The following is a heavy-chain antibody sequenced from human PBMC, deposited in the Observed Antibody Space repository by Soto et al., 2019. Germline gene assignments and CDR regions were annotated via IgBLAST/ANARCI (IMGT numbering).Heavy chain of an antibody. CDR1: GGTFSNDI. V-gene: IGHV1-69*08. D-gene: IGHD2-2*02. CDR3: ALGYCISTSCYKRRIAFDI. Sequence: SVKVSCKTSGGTFSNDIITWVRQAPGQGLEWMGRIIPLLDTTNYAQKFQGRVTITADESTSTAYMELSSLRSEDTAVYYCALGYCISTSCYKRRIAFDIWGQGTMVTVSS. CDR2: IIPLLDTT. J-gene: IGHJ3*02.